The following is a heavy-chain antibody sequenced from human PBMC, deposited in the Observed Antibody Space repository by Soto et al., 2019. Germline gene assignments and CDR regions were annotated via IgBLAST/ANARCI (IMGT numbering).Heavy chain of an antibody. Sequence: SETLSLTCTVSGGSISSSSYYWGWIRQPPGKGLEWIGSIYYSGSTNYNPSLKSRVTISVDTSKNQFSLKLSSVTAADTAVYYCARFNEQQQKLYYYYYYMDVWGKGTTVTVSS. J-gene: IGHJ6*03. CDR2: IYYSGST. CDR3: ARFNEQQQKLYYYYYYMDV. D-gene: IGHD6-13*01. CDR1: GGSISSSSYY. V-gene: IGHV4-39*07.